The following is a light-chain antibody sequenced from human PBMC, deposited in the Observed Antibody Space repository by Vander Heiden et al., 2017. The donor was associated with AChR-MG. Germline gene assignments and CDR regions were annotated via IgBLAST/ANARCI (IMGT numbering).Light chain of an antibody. V-gene: IGLV1-40*01. J-gene: IGLJ2*01. CDR2: GAN. CDR1: SSNIGAGDD. Sequence: QSVLAQPPSVSGAPGQTVTIAGTGKSSNIGAGDDVNWYQQRPGNAPKLLIYGANKRPLAVPHRFSASKSGTSASLAITGRQADDEDDYYCQSSDRFLSGVFGGGTKLTVL. CDR3: QSSDRFLSGV.